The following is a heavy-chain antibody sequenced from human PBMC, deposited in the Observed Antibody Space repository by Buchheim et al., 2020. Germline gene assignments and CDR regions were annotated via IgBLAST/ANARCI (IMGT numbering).Heavy chain of an antibody. CDR1: GYSFTSYW. Sequence: EVQLMQSGAEVRKPGESLRISCKGSGYSFTSYWIVWVRQMPGKGLEWVGLIYPGDSDTRYSPSFQARFTISADKSITTAYLQWSSLTASDTAMYYCARHRLRAPFDYWGQG. CDR2: IYPGDSDT. CDR3: ARHRLRAPFDY. J-gene: IGHJ4*02. V-gene: IGHV5-51*01. D-gene: IGHD3-10*01.